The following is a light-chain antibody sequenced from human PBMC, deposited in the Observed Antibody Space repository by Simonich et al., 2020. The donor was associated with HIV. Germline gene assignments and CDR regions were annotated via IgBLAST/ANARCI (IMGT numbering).Light chain of an antibody. CDR3: QQYYSTPIT. Sequence: DIVMTQSPDSLAVSLGERATINCKSSQSVLYSSNNKNDLAWYQQKPAQPPKLPIYWASTRESGVPDRFSGSGSGTDFTLTISSLQAEDVAVYYCQQYYSTPITFGQGTRLEIK. CDR1: QSVLYSSNNKND. V-gene: IGKV4-1*01. J-gene: IGKJ5*01. CDR2: WAS.